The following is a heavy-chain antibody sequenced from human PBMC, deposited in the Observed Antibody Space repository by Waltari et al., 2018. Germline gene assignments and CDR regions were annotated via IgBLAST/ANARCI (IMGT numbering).Heavy chain of an antibody. CDR2: ISPICGTA. D-gene: IGHD5-18*01. CDR1: GGTFSSYA. V-gene: IGHV1-69*08. CDR3: AGPAMVTGYFDY. Sequence: QVQLVQSGAEVKKPGSSVKVSCKASGGTFSSYAISWVRQAPGQGLEWMGRISPICGTANYAQKFQGRVTITADKSTSTAYMELSSLRSEDTAVYYCAGPAMVTGYFDYWGQGTLVTISS. J-gene: IGHJ4*02.